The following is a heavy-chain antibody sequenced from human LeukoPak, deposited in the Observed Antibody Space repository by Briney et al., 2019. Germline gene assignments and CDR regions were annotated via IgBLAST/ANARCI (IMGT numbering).Heavy chain of an antibody. Sequence: GASVKVSCKASGGTFSSYAISWVRQAPGQGLEWMGGIIPIFGTANYAQKFQGRVTITADKSTSTAYMELSSLRSEDTAVYYRARAKQQPYPSFDYWGQGTLVTVSS. CDR3: ARAKQQPYPSFDY. J-gene: IGHJ4*02. D-gene: IGHD6-13*01. V-gene: IGHV1-69*06. CDR1: GGTFSSYA. CDR2: IIPIFGTA.